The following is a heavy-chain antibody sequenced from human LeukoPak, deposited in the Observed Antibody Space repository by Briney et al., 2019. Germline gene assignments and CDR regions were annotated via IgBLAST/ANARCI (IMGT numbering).Heavy chain of an antibody. D-gene: IGHD6-13*01. Sequence: QPGRSLRLSCAASGFTFDDYAMHWVRQAPGKGLEWVSGIGWNSGGIVYADSVKGRFTISRDNAKNSLYLQMNSLGAEDTALYYCAKVTAAGFVDYWGQGTLVTVSS. J-gene: IGHJ4*02. V-gene: IGHV3-9*01. CDR2: IGWNSGGI. CDR1: GFTFDDYA. CDR3: AKVTAAGFVDY.